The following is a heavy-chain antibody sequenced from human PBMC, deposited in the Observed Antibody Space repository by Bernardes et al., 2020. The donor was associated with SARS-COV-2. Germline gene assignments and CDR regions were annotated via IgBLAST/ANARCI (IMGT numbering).Heavy chain of an antibody. D-gene: IGHD2-15*01. CDR2: ISDSGTYT. CDR3: ARDVYCSASDCAGKFYYYMDV. Sequence: GGSLRLSCAASGFTFSDYYMSWVRQAPGKGLEWLSYISDSGTYTTYADSVKGRFTISRDNAKNSLSLQMNSLSAEDTAIYYCARDVYCSASDCAGKFYYYMDVWGIGTTVTVSS. J-gene: IGHJ6*03. V-gene: IGHV3-11*05. CDR1: GFTFSDYY.